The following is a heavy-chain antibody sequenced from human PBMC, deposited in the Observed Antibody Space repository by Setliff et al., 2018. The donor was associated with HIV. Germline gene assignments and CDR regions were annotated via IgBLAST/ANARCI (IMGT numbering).Heavy chain of an antibody. CDR1: GFTFSSYS. CDR2: ISGNSGAV. V-gene: IGHV3-48*04. J-gene: IGHJ4*02. CDR3: ARDRSGAYGDYEGFDY. D-gene: IGHD4-17*01. Sequence: GGSLRLSCAASGFTFSSYSMNWVRQAPGKGLEWVSFISGNSGAVTYADSVKGRFTISRDNGKNSLYLQMNSLRAEDTAVYYCARDRSGAYGDYEGFDYWGQGTLVTVSS.